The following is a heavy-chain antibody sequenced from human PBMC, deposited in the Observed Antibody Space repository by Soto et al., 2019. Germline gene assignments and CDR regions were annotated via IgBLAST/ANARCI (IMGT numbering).Heavy chain of an antibody. J-gene: IGHJ4*02. D-gene: IGHD6-13*01. CDR2: INAYNGKT. V-gene: IGHV1-18*01. CDR1: GYTFSNYG. Sequence: QVQLVQSGAEVKQPGASVKVSCKTSGYTFSNYGINWVRQAPGQGLEWMGWINAYNGKTNFAQRLQGRVTLTTDTSTSTAYMELMSLRSDDTAVYYCARGSSPVDFDYWGQGTLVTVSS. CDR3: ARGSSPVDFDY.